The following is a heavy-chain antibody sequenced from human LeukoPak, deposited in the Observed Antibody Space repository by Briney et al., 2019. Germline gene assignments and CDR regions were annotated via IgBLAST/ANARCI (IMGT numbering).Heavy chain of an antibody. CDR1: GFTFSRYG. D-gene: IGHD3-9*01. CDR2: ESNEGPNK. Sequence: SLRLSCAASGFTFSRYGMHWVRESPGRGLEWVADESNEGPNKYYVVSVKGRFTISKDNSKNTLYLQMNSPRAEDTAVYYCAKDRDILTDYLDYWGQGTLVTV. V-gene: IGHV3-30*18. CDR3: AKDRDILTDYLDY. J-gene: IGHJ4*02.